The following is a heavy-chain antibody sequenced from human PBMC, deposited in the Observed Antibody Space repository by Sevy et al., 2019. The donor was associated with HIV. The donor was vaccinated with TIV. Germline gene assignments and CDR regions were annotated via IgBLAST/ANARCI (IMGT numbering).Heavy chain of an antibody. D-gene: IGHD3-22*01. Sequence: SETLSLTCTVSGGSISSSSYYWGWIRQPPGKGLEWIGSIYYSGSTYYNPSLKSRVTISVDTSKNQFSLKLSSVTAADTAVYYCARFWGMIVVVTVPNDAFDIWGQGTMVTVSS. CDR2: IYYSGST. V-gene: IGHV4-39*01. CDR3: ARFWGMIVVVTVPNDAFDI. J-gene: IGHJ3*02. CDR1: GGSISSSSYY.